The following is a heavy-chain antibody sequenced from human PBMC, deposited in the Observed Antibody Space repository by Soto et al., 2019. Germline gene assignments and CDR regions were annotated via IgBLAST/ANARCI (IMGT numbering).Heavy chain of an antibody. D-gene: IGHD1-26*01. CDR1: GYTFSNYG. V-gene: IGHV1-18*01. CDR3: ARERRWEPLLY. Sequence: QVQLVQSGPEVKKPGASVKVSCKGSGYTFSNYGVTWVRQAPGQGLERLGWVSAYNRNTDYAQKFEDRATMTIDTSTNTPYLELRGLTPDYTAVYYCARERRWEPLLYWGQGTL. CDR2: VSAYNRNT. J-gene: IGHJ4*02.